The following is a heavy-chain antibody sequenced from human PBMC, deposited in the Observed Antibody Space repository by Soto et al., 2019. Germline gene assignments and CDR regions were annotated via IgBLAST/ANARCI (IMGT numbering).Heavy chain of an antibody. D-gene: IGHD6-6*01. J-gene: IGHJ6*02. CDR2: IIPIFGTA. CDR1: GGTFSSYA. CDR3: ARSAARPHYGMDV. V-gene: IGHV1-69*13. Sequence: GASVKVSCKASGGTFSSYAISWVRQAPGQGLEWMGGIIPIFGTANYAQKFQGRVTITADESTSTAYMELSSLRSEDTAVYYCARSAARPHYGMDVCGQGTTVTVSS.